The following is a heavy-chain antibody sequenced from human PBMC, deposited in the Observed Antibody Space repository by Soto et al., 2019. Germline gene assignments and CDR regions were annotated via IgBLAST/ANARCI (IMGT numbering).Heavy chain of an antibody. CDR1: GYTFTTYD. J-gene: IGHJ4*02. Sequence: QVQLVQSGAEVKEPGASVKVSCKASGYTFTTYDIYWMRQATGQGLEWMGWMNPYTGNTGYAQKFQGRVTVTRNTSISTVYMEMSGLRLDDPAVYYCARRKERSGPHYFDYWGQGSQVTVSS. D-gene: IGHD6-25*01. V-gene: IGHV1-8*01. CDR2: MNPYTGNT. CDR3: ARRKERSGPHYFDY.